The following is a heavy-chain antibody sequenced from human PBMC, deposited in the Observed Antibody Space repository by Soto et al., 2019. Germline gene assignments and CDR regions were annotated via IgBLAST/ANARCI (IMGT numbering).Heavy chain of an antibody. CDR2: IIPIFGTA. CDR1: GGTFSSYA. V-gene: IGHV1-69*13. J-gene: IGHJ6*02. D-gene: IGHD3-22*01. Sequence: GASVKVSCKASGGTFSSYAISWVRQAPGQGLEWMGGIIPIFGTANYAQKFQGRVTITADGSTSTAYMELSSLRSEDTAVYCCARVSYYYDSSGYYGPRRGYYYGMDVWGQGTTVTVS. CDR3: ARVSYYYDSSGYYGPRRGYYYGMDV.